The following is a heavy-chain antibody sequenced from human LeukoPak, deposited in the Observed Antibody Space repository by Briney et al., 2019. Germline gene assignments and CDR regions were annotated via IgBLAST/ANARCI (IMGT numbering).Heavy chain of an antibody. CDR3: ARGMVATGS. J-gene: IGHJ5*02. D-gene: IGHD5-12*01. CDR1: GFTVSYNY. CDR2: IYSDGNT. V-gene: IGHV3-66*02. Sequence: GGSLRLSCAASGFTVSYNYMSWVRQAPGKGLGWVSIIYSDGNTYYADSVKGRFTISRDNSENTVDLQMNSLRVEDTAVYYCARGMVATGSWGQGTLVTVSS.